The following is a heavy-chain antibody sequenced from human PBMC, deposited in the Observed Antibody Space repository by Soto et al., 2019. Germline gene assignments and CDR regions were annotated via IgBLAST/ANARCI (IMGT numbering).Heavy chain of an antibody. Sequence: PGGSLRLSCAASGFTFSSYSMNWVRQAPGKGLEWVSYISSSSSTIYYADSVKGRFTISRDNAKNSLYLQMNSLRAEDTAVYYCAKDPSSSWVMDVWGQGTTVPVS. V-gene: IGHV3-48*01. CDR1: GFTFSSYS. D-gene: IGHD6-13*01. J-gene: IGHJ6*02. CDR3: AKDPSSSWVMDV. CDR2: ISSSSSTI.